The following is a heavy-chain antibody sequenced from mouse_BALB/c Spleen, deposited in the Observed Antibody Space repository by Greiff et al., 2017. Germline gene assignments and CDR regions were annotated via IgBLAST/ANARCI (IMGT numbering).Heavy chain of an antibody. CDR3: ARDLWLEGWYFDV. D-gene: IGHD2-2*01. CDR2: ISYDGSN. J-gene: IGHJ1*01. CDR1: GYSITSGYY. V-gene: IGHV3-6*02. Sequence: VQLQQSGPGLVKPSQSLSLTCSVTGYSITSGYYWNWIRQFPGNKLEWMGYISYDGSNNYNPSLKNRISITRDTSKNQFFLKLNSVTTEDTATYYCARDLWLEGWYFDVWGAGTTVTVSS.